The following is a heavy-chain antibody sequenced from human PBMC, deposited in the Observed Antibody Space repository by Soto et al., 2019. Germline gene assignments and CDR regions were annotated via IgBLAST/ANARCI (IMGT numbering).Heavy chain of an antibody. D-gene: IGHD3-22*01. CDR2: IIPIFGTA. V-gene: IGHV1-69*13. CDR3: ARGNYYYDSPYYYGMDV. J-gene: IGHJ6*02. Sequence: ASVKVSCKASGGTFSSYAISWVRQAPGQGLEWMGGIIPIFGTANYAQKFQGRVTITADESTSTAYMELSSLRSEDTAVYYCARGNYYYDSPYYYGMDVWGQGTTVTVSS. CDR1: GGTFSSYA.